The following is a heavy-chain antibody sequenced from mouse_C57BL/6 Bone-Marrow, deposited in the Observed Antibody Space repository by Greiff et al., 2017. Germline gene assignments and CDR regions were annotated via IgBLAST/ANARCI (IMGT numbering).Heavy chain of an antibody. Sequence: EVQLMESGGDLVKPGGSLKLSCAASGFTFSSYGMSWVRQTPDKRLEWVATISSGGSYTYYPDSVKGRFTISRDNAKNTLYLQMSSLKSEDTAMYYCAGGLGDFDYWGQGTTLTVSS. V-gene: IGHV5-6*01. D-gene: IGHD4-1*01. CDR2: ISSGGSYT. CDR3: AGGLGDFDY. CDR1: GFTFSSYG. J-gene: IGHJ2*01.